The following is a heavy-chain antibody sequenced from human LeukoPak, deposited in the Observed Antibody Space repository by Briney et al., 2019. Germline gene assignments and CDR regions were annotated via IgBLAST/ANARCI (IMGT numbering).Heavy chain of an antibody. D-gene: IGHD3-22*01. CDR1: GFTFDDYA. J-gene: IGHJ4*02. CDR2: ISWNSGSI. CDR3: AKDRGDYYDSSGYLDY. V-gene: IGHV3-9*01. Sequence: GGSLRLSCAASGFTFDDYAMHWVRQAPGKGLEWVSGISWNSGSIGYADSVKGRFTISRDNARNSLYLQMNSLRAEDAALYYCAKDRGDYYDSSGYLDYWGQGTLVTVPS.